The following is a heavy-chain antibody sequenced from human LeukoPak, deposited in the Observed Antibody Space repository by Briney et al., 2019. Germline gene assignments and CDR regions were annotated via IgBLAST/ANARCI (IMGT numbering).Heavy chain of an antibody. J-gene: IGHJ4*02. CDR1: GYTFTSYG. CDR3: ATRMVGAQGEYYFDY. CDR2: ISAYNGNT. Sequence: AASVKVSCKASGYTFTSYGISWVRQAPGQGLEWMGWISAYNGNTNYAQKLQGRVTMTTDTSTSTAYMELRSLRSEDTAVYYCATRMVGAQGEYYFDYWGQGTLVTVSS. V-gene: IGHV1-18*01. D-gene: IGHD1-26*01.